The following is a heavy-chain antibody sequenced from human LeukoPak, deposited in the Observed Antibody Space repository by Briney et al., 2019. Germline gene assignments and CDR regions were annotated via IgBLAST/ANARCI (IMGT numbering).Heavy chain of an antibody. CDR1: GFTFSTYW. V-gene: IGHV3-74*01. Sequence: GGSLRLSCAVSGFTFSTYWMDWVRQVPGKGLVWVSRISSDGSNTAYADSVKGRFTISRDNAKNTMYLQMSSLRAEDTAVYYCAKRGDGDAWYDCWGQGTLVIVSS. D-gene: IGHD5-24*01. CDR3: AKRGDGDAWYDC. CDR2: ISSDGSNT. J-gene: IGHJ5*01.